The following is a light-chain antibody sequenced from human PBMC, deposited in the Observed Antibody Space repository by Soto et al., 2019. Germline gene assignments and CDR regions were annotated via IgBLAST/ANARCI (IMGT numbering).Light chain of an antibody. CDR2: DVS. CDR1: QSITTW. CDR3: QHYKMYSPWT. V-gene: IGKV1-5*01. Sequence: DIQMTQSPSTLYAYVGDIVTITCRASQSITTWLAWYQQRPGKAPKLLIYDVSSLQSGVPSRFSGSGSGTEFTLTISSLQPDDFATYYCQHYKMYSPWTFGQGTTVDI. J-gene: IGKJ1*01.